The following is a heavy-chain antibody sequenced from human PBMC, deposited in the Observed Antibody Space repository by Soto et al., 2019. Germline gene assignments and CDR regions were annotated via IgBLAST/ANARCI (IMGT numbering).Heavy chain of an antibody. CDR2: ISGGGGNT. CDR1: GFTFGNYG. CDR3: AKGFIVVVTVLRPDDAFDV. J-gene: IGHJ3*01. Sequence: DVQLLESGGGLVQPGGSLRLSCATSGFTFGNYGMNWVRQAPGKGLEWVSGISGGGGNTYYADSVKGRFIISRDPSKNTVFLEMNSLRAEDTAVYYCAKGFIVVVTVLRPDDAFDVWGQGTLVTVSS. D-gene: IGHD2-21*02. V-gene: IGHV3-23*01.